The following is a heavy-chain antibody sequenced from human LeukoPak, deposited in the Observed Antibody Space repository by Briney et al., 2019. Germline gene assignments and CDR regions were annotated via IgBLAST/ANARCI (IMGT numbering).Heavy chain of an antibody. CDR2: ILYDGSNK. D-gene: IGHD6-19*01. Sequence: PGGSLRLSCAASGFTFSSYGMYWVRQAPSKGLEWVASILYDGSNKFYLDSVKGRFTISRDNSRNTLYLQMNSLRAEDTAVYYCARLTGWDNYYSYMDVWGEGTTVTVSS. CDR3: ARLTGWDNYYSYMDV. CDR1: GFTFSSYG. J-gene: IGHJ6*03. V-gene: IGHV3-30*02.